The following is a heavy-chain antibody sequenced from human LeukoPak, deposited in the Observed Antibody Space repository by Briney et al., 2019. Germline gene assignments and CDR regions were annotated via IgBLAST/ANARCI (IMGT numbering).Heavy chain of an antibody. CDR2: ISSASNFI. CDR1: GFTFSSYI. V-gene: IGHV3-21*01. D-gene: IGHD5-12*01. Sequence: GGSLRLSCAASGFTFSSYIMNWVRQAPGKGLEWVSSISSASNFIYYADSVKGRFTISRDNARNSLYLQMKSLRAEDTAVYYCARDSNSGYDKGGYFDYWGQGTLVTVSS. CDR3: ARDSNSGYDKGGYFDY. J-gene: IGHJ4*02.